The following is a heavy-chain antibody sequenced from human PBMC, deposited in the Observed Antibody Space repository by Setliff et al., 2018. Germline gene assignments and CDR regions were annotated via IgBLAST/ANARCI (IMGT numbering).Heavy chain of an antibody. Sequence: SETLSLTCSVSGVSISPYYWGWIRQSPKTGLEFIAHVRYTGRADYNPSLRSRASISIDTSKRQFSLKLRSLAAADTAVYYCAREVGISGYYGRSSHNAFDIWGQGTMVTVSS. CDR2: VRYTGRA. CDR3: AREVGISGYYGRSSHNAFDI. V-gene: IGHV4-59*01. J-gene: IGHJ3*02. CDR1: GVSISPYY. D-gene: IGHD3-22*01.